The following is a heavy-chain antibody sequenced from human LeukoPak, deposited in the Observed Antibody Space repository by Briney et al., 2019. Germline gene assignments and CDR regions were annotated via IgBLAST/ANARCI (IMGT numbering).Heavy chain of an antibody. CDR2: MNPNSGNT. CDR3: ARAPRGTIFGVDYWFDP. CDR1: GGTFSSYA. J-gene: IGHJ5*02. V-gene: IGHV1-8*02. D-gene: IGHD3-3*01. Sequence: GASVTVSCKASGGTFSSYAISWVRQAPGQGLEWMGWMNPNSGNTGYAQKFQGRVTMTRNTSISTAYMELSSLRSEDTAVYYCARAPRGTIFGVDYWFDPWGQGTLVTVSS.